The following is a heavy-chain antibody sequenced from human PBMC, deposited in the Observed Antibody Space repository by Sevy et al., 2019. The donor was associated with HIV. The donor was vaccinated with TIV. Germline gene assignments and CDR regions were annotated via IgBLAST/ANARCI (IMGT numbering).Heavy chain of an antibody. CDR3: ARGAARGTATVRFYYYGMDV. CDR1: GFTFSSYW. Sequence: GSLRLSCAASGFTFSSYWITWVRQAPGKGLEWGANIKQDGSEKYYVDFVKGRFTISRTKAKKSLYLQMNSPRAEDTAVYYCARGAARGTATVRFYYYGMDVWGQGTTVTVSS. D-gene: IGHD5-18*01. V-gene: IGHV3-7*01. J-gene: IGHJ6*02. CDR2: IKQDGSEK.